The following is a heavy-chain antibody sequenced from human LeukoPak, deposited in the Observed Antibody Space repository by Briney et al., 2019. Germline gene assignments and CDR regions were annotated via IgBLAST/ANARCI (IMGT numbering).Heavy chain of an antibody. CDR3: ARGALLWFGELGAFDI. D-gene: IGHD3-10*01. CDR1: GFTLSSYA. CDR2: ISSSSSYI. Sequence: GGSLRLSCAASGFTLSSYAMSWVRQAPGKGLEWVSSISSSSSYIYYADSVKGRFTISRDNAKNSLYLQMNSLRAEDTAVYYCARGALLWFGELGAFDIWGQGTMVTVSS. J-gene: IGHJ3*02. V-gene: IGHV3-21*01.